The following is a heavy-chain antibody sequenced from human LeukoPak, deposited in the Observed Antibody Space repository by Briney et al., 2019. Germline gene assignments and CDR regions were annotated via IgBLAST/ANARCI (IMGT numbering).Heavy chain of an antibody. D-gene: IGHD3-10*01. CDR2: SYYSGSS. CDR3: ARHHYYGSGSYYYYYMDV. V-gene: IGHV4-39*01. Sequence: SETLSLTCTVSGGSINSSSYYWGWIRQPPGQGLERVGSSYYSGSSYYNPSLKSRVTISVDTSKNQFSLKLSSVTAADTAVYYRARHHYYGSGSYYYYYMDVWGKGTTVTVSS. J-gene: IGHJ6*03. CDR1: GGSINSSSYY.